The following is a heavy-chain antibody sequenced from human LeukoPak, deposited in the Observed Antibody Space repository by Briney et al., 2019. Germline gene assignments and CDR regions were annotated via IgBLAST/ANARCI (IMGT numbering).Heavy chain of an antibody. Sequence: PSETLSLTCTVSGYSISSGYYWGWIRQPPGKGLEWIGSIYHSGSTYYNPSLKSRVTISVDTSKNQFSLKLSSVTAADTAVYYCARGRYYDSSGYYYRGYYFDYWGQGTLVTVPS. D-gene: IGHD3-22*01. CDR3: ARGRYYDSSGYYYRGYYFDY. J-gene: IGHJ4*02. CDR1: GYSISSGYY. V-gene: IGHV4-38-2*02. CDR2: IYHSGST.